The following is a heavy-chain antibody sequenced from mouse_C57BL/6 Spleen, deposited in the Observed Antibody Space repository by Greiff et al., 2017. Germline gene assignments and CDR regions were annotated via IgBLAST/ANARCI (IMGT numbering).Heavy chain of an antibody. Sequence: VQLQQPGAELVMPGASVKLSCKASGYTFTSYWMHWVKQRPGQGLEWIGELDPSDSYTNYNQKFKGKSTLTVDKSSSTAYMQLSSLTSEDSAVYYCARYYYYGSSGTYYFDYWGQGTTLTVSS. CDR2: LDPSDSYT. J-gene: IGHJ2*01. CDR1: GYTFTSYW. D-gene: IGHD1-1*01. V-gene: IGHV1-69*01. CDR3: ARYYYYGSSGTYYFDY.